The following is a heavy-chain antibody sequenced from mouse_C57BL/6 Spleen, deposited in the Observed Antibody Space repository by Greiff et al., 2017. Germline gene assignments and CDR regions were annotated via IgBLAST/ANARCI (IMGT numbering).Heavy chain of an antibody. CDR3: AITGTKGFDY. V-gene: IGHV5-4*01. CDR2: ISDGGSYT. CDR1: GFTFSSYA. Sequence: EVQGVESGGGLVKPGGSLKLSCAASGFTFSSYAMSWVRQTPEKRLEWVATISDGGSYTYYPANVKGRFTISRDNAKNNLYLQMSHLKSEDTAMYYCAITGTKGFDYWGQGTTLTVSS. J-gene: IGHJ2*01. D-gene: IGHD4-1*01.